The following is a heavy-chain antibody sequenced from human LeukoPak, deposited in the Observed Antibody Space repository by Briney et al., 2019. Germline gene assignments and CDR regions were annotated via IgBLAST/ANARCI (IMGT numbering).Heavy chain of an antibody. Sequence: PGGSLRLFCAVSGFTFSMHWMSWVRQAPGKGLECLANIKQDGSEKYYVDSVEGRFTISRDNAKNSLYLQMNSLRAEDTAVYYCARSYYGSGTSYGMDVWGQGTTVTVSS. CDR3: ARSYYGSGTSYGMDV. V-gene: IGHV3-7*01. J-gene: IGHJ6*02. D-gene: IGHD3-10*01. CDR2: IKQDGSEK. CDR1: GFTFSMHW.